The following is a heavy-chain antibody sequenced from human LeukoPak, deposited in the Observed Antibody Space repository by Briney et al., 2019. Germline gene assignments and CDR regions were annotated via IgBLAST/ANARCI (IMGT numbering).Heavy chain of an antibody. CDR2: IKSKGNGGTT. D-gene: IGHD5-18*01. V-gene: IGHV3-15*01. Sequence: GGSLRLSCAASGFTFSNAWMSWVRQAPGKGLEWVGRIKSKGNGGTTGYAAPVKGRFTISRDDSKNTLYPQLSSLKTEDTAVYYCTADLPGLNSDYFDYWGQGTLVTVSS. CDR1: GFTFSNAW. J-gene: IGHJ4*02. CDR3: TADLPGLNSDYFDY.